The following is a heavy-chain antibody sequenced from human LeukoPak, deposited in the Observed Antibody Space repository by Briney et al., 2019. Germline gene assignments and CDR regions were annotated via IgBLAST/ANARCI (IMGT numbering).Heavy chain of an antibody. CDR3: ARLWRYCSSTSCLDY. J-gene: IGHJ4*02. Sequence: PGGSLRLSCAASGFTFSNAWMSWVRQAPGKGLEGIGSIYYSGSAYYNPSLKSRVTISVDTSKNQFSLKLSSVTAADTAVYYCARLWRYCSSTSCLDYWGQGTLVTVSS. V-gene: IGHV4-39*01. CDR1: GFTFSNAW. CDR2: IYYSGSA. D-gene: IGHD2-2*01.